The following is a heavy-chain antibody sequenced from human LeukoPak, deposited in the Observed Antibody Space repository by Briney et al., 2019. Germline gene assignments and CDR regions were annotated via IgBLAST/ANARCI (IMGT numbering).Heavy chain of an antibody. CDR1: GGSISSSNW. Sequence: PSETLSLTCAVSGGSISSSNWWSWVRQPPGKGLEWIGEIYHSGSTNYNPSLKSRVTISVDKSKNQFSLKLSSVTAADTAVYYCARAMIVVVKATGLTDYWGQGTLVTVSS. V-gene: IGHV4-4*02. CDR3: ARAMIVVVKATGLTDY. D-gene: IGHD3-22*01. J-gene: IGHJ4*02. CDR2: IYHSGST.